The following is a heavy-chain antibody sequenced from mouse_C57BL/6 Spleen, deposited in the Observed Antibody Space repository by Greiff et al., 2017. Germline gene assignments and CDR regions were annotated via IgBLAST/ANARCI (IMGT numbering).Heavy chain of an antibody. CDR2: IYPGSGST. Sequence: QVQLQQPGAELVKPGASVTMSCKASGYTFTSYWITWVKQRPGQGLEWIGDIYPGSGSTNYNEKFKSKATLTVDTSSSTAYMQLSSLTSEDSAVYYCARVITTVGDFDYWGQGTTLTVSS. CDR1: GYTFTSYW. D-gene: IGHD1-1*01. V-gene: IGHV1-55*01. J-gene: IGHJ2*01. CDR3: ARVITTVGDFDY.